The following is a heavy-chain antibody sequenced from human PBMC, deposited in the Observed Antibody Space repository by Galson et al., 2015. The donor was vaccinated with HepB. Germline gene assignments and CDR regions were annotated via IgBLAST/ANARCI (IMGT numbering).Heavy chain of an antibody. CDR1: GFSFSSYA. V-gene: IGHV3-23*01. J-gene: IGHJ6*02. CDR3: AKGDVWGPAAINYGLHV. CDR2: ISGNGGDT. D-gene: IGHD2-2*02. Sequence: SLRLSCAASGFSFSSYAMTWVRQAPGKGLEWVSSISGNGGDTKYGDSVKGRFTIFRDKAKSTLYLQMNSLRAEDTAVDYCAKGDVWGPAAINYGLHVWGQGTTVTVSS.